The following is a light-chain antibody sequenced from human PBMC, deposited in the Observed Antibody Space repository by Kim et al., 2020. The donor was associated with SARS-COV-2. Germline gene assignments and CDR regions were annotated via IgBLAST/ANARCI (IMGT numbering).Light chain of an antibody. CDR3: QQYYSNPLT. Sequence: DIVMTQSPDSLAVSLGERATINCKSSQSLLYSSNNKNYLAWYQHKPGQPPKLLIYWASTRESGVPDRFTGSGSGTDFTLTISSLQAEDVAVYYCQQYYSNPLTFGGGTKVDIK. CDR1: QSLLYSSNNKNY. V-gene: IGKV4-1*01. J-gene: IGKJ4*01. CDR2: WAS.